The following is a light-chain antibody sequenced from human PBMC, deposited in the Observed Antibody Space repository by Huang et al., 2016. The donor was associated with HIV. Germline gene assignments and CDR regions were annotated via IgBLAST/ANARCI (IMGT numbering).Light chain of an antibody. V-gene: IGKV3-20*01. CDR1: QSVSSSY. CDR2: GAS. J-gene: IGKJ4*01. Sequence: EIVLTQSPGTLSLSPGERATLSCRTSQSVSSSYLAWYQQKPGQAPRLLMYGASSRATGIPDRFSGTGSGTDFTLTISRLEPEDFAVYYCQQYGSLVTFGGGTKVEIK. CDR3: QQYGSLVT.